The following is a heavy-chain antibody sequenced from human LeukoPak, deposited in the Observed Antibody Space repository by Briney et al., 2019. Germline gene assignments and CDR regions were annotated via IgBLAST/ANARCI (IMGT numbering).Heavy chain of an antibody. V-gene: IGHV3-7*01. CDR1: GLTFRSYW. CDR2: IRQDAIEE. J-gene: IGHJ6*03. Sequence: GGSLRLSCAASGLTFRSYWMSWVRQSPGKGLEWVASIRQDAIEEYYVDSVRGRFTISRDNAKNSLSLQMNSLRAEGTAIYYCARARTLYSGSPAHMDVWGKGTTVTVSS. D-gene: IGHD6-25*01. CDR3: ARARTLYSGSPAHMDV.